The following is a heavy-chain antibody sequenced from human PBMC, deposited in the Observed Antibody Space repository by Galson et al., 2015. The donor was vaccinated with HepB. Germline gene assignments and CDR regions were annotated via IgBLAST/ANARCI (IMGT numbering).Heavy chain of an antibody. V-gene: IGHV3-48*01. CDR3: AREPNYDISNYYFDY. CDR2: ISSSSSTI. CDR1: GFTFSNYP. J-gene: IGHJ4*02. Sequence: SLRLSCAASGFTFSNYPMNWVRQAPGKGLEWVSYISSSSSTIYYADSVKGRFTISRDNAKNSLYLQMNSLRAEDTAVYYCAREPNYDISNYYFDYWGQGTLVTVSS. D-gene: IGHD3-22*01.